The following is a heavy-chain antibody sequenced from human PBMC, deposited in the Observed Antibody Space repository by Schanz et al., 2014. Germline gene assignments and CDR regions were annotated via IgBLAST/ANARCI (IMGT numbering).Heavy chain of an antibody. J-gene: IGHJ5*01. Sequence: EVELVESGGGLVQPGGSLRLSCAASGFTFSAYAMTWVRQIPGKGLEWVSAISASGGTTYYADSVKGRFTISRDNSKNTLYLQMNSLRAEDTAVYYCAKTPREYCNYDSCPNWFDSWGQGTLVTASS. D-gene: IGHD2-15*01. CDR3: AKTPREYCNYDSCPNWFDS. CDR2: ISASGGTT. V-gene: IGHV3-23*04. CDR1: GFTFSAYA.